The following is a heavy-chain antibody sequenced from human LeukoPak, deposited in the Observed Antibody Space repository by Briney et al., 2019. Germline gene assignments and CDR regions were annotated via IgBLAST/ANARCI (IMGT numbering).Heavy chain of an antibody. CDR1: GYTFTGYY. Sequence: ASVKVSCKASGYTFTGYYMHWVRQAPGQGLEWMGWINPNSGGTNYAQKFQGRVTMTRDTSISTAYMELSRLRSDDTAVYYCAREASYCSGGSCYVYSWFDPWGQGTLVTVSS. CDR3: AREASYCSGGSCYVYSWFDP. CDR2: INPNSGGT. J-gene: IGHJ5*02. D-gene: IGHD2-15*01. V-gene: IGHV1-2*02.